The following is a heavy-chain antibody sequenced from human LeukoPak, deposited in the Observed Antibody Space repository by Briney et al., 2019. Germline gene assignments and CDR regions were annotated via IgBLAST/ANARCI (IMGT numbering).Heavy chain of an antibody. Sequence: GGSLRLSCAASGVTFCSYAMSWVRQAPGKGLGWVSVISGSGGTTHYADSVKGRFTISRDNSKNTLYLQMNSLSAEDTAVYYGAKAMGIAAPKSTVDYWGQGTLVTVSS. CDR1: GVTFCSYA. J-gene: IGHJ4*02. D-gene: IGHD6-6*01. CDR2: ISGSGGTT. V-gene: IGHV3-23*01. CDR3: AKAMGIAAPKSTVDY.